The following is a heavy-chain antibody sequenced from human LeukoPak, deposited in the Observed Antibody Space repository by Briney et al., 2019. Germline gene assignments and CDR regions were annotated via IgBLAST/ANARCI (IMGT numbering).Heavy chain of an antibody. Sequence: SETLSLTCTVSGGSISSSSYYWGWIRQPPGKGLEWIGEINHSGSTNYNPSLKSRVTISVDTSKNQFSLKLSSVTAADTAVYYCAGDYNLNWFDPWGQGTLVTVSS. V-gene: IGHV4-39*07. CDR1: GGSISSSSYY. J-gene: IGHJ5*02. CDR3: AGDYNLNWFDP. D-gene: IGHD4-17*01. CDR2: INHSGST.